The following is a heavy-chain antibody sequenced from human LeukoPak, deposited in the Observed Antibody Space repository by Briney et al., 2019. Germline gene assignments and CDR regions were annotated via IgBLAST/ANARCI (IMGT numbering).Heavy chain of an antibody. CDR2: ISSSGNTT. J-gene: IGHJ2*01. Sequence: GGSLRLSCAASGFTFSDNYMSWIRQAPGKGLEWVSYISSSGNTTYNADSVKGRFSITRDNAKNSLYLQMNSLRAEDTAVYYCARDGLAAATLHWCFDLWAVAPWSLSPQ. CDR3: ARDGLAAATLHWCFDL. V-gene: IGHV3-11*04. CDR1: GFTFSDNY. D-gene: IGHD6-25*01.